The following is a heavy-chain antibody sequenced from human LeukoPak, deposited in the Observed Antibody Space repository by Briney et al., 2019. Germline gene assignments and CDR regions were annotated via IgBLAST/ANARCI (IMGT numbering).Heavy chain of an antibody. CDR2: IIPIFGTA. V-gene: IGHV1-69*05. J-gene: IGHJ5*02. D-gene: IGHD6-13*01. Sequence: ASVKVSCKASGGTFSSYAISWVRQAPAQGLEWMGRIIPIFGTANYAQKFQGRVTITTDESTSTAYMELSSLRSEDTAVYYCARGLQQLFGNWFDPWGQGTLVTVSS. CDR1: GGTFSSYA. CDR3: ARGLQQLFGNWFDP.